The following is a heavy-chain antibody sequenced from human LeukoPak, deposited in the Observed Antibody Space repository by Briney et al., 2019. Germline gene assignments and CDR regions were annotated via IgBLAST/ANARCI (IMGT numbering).Heavy chain of an antibody. CDR3: ARGYSRFDY. J-gene: IGHJ4*02. CDR1: GFIFSKYS. V-gene: IGHV3-48*01. Sequence: PGGSLRLSCAASGFIFSKYSMHWVRQAPGKGLEWVSYISSSSDTIYYADSVKGRFTISRDNAKNSLYLQMNSLRAEDTAVYYCARGYSRFDYWGQGTLVTVSS. CDR2: ISSSSDTI. D-gene: IGHD4-11*01.